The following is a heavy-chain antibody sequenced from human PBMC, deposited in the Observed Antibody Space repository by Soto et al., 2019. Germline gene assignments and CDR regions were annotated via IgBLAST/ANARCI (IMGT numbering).Heavy chain of an antibody. CDR2: IYPGDSNT. CDR1: GYSFTNYW. D-gene: IGHD2-2*02. Sequence: RGESLKISCKGSGYSFTNYWIGWVRQMPGKGLEWMGIIYPGDSNTRYSPSFQGQVTISADKPISTAYLQGSSLKASDTAMDYCTTQGYCSSNACYTVDYWGQGTLVTVYS. J-gene: IGHJ4*02. CDR3: TTQGYCSSNACYTVDY. V-gene: IGHV5-51*01.